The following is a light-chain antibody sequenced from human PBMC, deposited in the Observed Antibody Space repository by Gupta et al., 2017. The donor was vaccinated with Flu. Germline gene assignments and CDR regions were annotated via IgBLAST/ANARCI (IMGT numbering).Light chain of an antibody. V-gene: IGLV3-21*02. CDR2: EDS. CDR1: NIGSKS. J-gene: IGLJ3*02. CDR3: QAWASSSEQVV. Sequence: SYVLTQPPSVSVAPGQTARITCGGNNIGSKSVHWYQQKPGQAPVLVVYEDSDRPSGIPERFSGSNSVNTATLTISRVEAGDEADYYCQAWASSSEQVVFGGGTKMTVL.